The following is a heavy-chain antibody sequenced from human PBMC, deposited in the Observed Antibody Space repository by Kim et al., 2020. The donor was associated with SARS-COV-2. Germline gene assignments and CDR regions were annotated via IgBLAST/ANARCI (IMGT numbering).Heavy chain of an antibody. CDR3: ARSGAGDFDY. Sequence: GSTYYAGSVKGRFTISRDNSKNTLFLQMNSLSAEDTAVYYCARSGAGDFDYWGQGTLVTVSS. J-gene: IGHJ4*02. D-gene: IGHD6-19*01. CDR2: GST. V-gene: IGHV3-23*01.